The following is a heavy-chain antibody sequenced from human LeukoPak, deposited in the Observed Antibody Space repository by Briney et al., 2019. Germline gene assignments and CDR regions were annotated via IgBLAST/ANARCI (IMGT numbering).Heavy chain of an antibody. Sequence: XWLSTIRATAGTTYYEDSVKGRFTISRDNSKNTQWLQMNSLRVEDTAVYYCTKGGYTTYFDYWGQGTLVTVSS. CDR3: TKGGYTTYFDY. J-gene: IGHJ4*02. CDR2: IRATAGTT. V-gene: IGHV3-23*01. D-gene: IGHD6-13*01.